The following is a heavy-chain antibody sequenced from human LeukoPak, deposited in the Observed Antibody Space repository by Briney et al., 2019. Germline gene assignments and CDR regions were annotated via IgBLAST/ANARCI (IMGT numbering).Heavy chain of an antibody. CDR1: GGSISSSSYY. Sequence: PSETLSLTCTVSGGSISSSSYYWGWIRQPPGKGLEWIGSIYYSGSTYYNPSLKSRVTISVDTSKNQFSLKLSSVTAADTAVYYCARVLGGEEQWLVLNWFDPWGQGTLVTVSS. V-gene: IGHV4-39*07. CDR2: IYYSGST. J-gene: IGHJ5*02. CDR3: ARVLGGEEQWLVLNWFDP. D-gene: IGHD6-19*01.